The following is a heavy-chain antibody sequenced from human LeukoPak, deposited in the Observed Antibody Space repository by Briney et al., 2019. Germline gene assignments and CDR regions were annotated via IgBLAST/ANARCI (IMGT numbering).Heavy chain of an antibody. D-gene: IGHD2/OR15-2a*01. CDR1: GFTVSSNY. Sequence: GGSLRLSCAASGFTVSSNYMSWVRQAPGKGLEWVSLIYSGDSTYYADSVRGRFTISRDNSKNTLYLQMNSLRAEDTAVYYCARENRSPSLHAFDIWGQGTMVTVSS. CDR2: IYSGDST. J-gene: IGHJ3*02. CDR3: ARENRSPSLHAFDI. V-gene: IGHV3-53*01.